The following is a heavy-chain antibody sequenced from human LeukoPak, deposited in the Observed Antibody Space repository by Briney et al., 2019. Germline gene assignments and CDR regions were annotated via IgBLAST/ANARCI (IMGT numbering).Heavy chain of an antibody. J-gene: IGHJ4*02. CDR2: INTDGSST. Sequence: GGSLRLSCAASGFTFSSYWMHWVRHAPGKGLVWGSRINTDGSSTTYADSVKGRFTISRDNAKNTPYLQMNSLSAEDTAVYYCARGYSSSYRIDYWGQGTLVTVSS. CDR3: ARGYSSSYRIDY. V-gene: IGHV3-74*01. D-gene: IGHD6-6*01. CDR1: GFTFSSYW.